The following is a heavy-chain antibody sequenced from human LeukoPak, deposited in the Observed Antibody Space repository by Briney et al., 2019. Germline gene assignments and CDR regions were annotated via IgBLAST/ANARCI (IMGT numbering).Heavy chain of an antibody. Sequence: GGSLRLSCAASGFTFSSYSMNWVRQAPGKGLEWVSSISSRSSYIYYADSVKGRFTISRDNAKNSLYLQMNRLRAEDTAVYYCARDCGYDYAFDYWGQGTLVTVSS. V-gene: IGHV3-21*01. CDR3: ARDCGYDYAFDY. J-gene: IGHJ4*02. D-gene: IGHD5-12*01. CDR1: GFTFSSYS. CDR2: ISSRSSYI.